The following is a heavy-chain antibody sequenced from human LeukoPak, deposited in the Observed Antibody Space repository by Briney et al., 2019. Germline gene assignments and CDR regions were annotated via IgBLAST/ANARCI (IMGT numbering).Heavy chain of an antibody. Sequence: ASVKVSCKASGGTFSSYAISWVRQAPGQGLEWMGGISAYNGNTNYAQKLQGRVTMTTDTSTSTTYMELRSLRSDDTAVYYCARGVTMRAFDIWGQGTMVTVSS. D-gene: IGHD3-22*01. CDR3: ARGVTMRAFDI. CDR1: GGTFSSYA. V-gene: IGHV1-18*01. CDR2: ISAYNGNT. J-gene: IGHJ3*02.